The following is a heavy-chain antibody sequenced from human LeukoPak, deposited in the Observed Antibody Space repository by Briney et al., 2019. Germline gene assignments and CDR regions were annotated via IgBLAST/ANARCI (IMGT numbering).Heavy chain of an antibody. CDR3: ARALPGSWHPSCDY. Sequence: GGTLRLSCAASGFTCSDYYMSWIRQAPGTGLEWASYPSSSGSTIYYTDSVKGRFTISRDNAKNSLYLQMNSLRAEDTAVYYCARALPGSWHPSCDYWGQGTLVTVSS. V-gene: IGHV3-11*04. CDR2: PSSSGSTI. J-gene: IGHJ4*02. D-gene: IGHD6-13*01. CDR1: GFTCSDYY.